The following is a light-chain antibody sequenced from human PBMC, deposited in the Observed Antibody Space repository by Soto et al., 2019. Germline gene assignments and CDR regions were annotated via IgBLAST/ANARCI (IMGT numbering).Light chain of an antibody. J-gene: IGKJ5*01. CDR1: QSVSNNY. CDR3: HPYGSSPP. V-gene: IGKV3-20*01. CDR2: GAS. Sequence: ENVLTQSPGTLSLSPGERPTLSCRASQSVSNNYLAWYQQKPGQAPRRLIYGASSRATGIPDRFRGSGSGTDFTLTISRLEPEDFAVYYSHPYGSSPPFAEGAPLAIK.